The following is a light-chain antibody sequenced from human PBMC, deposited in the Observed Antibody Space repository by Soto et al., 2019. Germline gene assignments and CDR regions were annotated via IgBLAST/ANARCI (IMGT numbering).Light chain of an antibody. Sequence: EIVMTQSPATLSVSPGERATLSCRASQSVGSNLAWYQQKPGQAPRLLIYGASTRATGFPARFSGSGSGTEFTLTISSLHSEDFAVYYCQQYNNFYTFGQRTKLEIK. CDR1: QSVGSN. CDR2: GAS. J-gene: IGKJ2*01. V-gene: IGKV3-15*01. CDR3: QQYNNFYT.